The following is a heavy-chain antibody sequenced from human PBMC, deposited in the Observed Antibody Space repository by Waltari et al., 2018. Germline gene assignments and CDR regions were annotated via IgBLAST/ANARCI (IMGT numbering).Heavy chain of an antibody. V-gene: IGHV3-30*03. CDR1: GFTFSSYG. CDR3: AQSSSTDY. J-gene: IGHJ4*02. Sequence: QVQLVESGGGVVQPGRSLRLSCAASGFTFSSYGMHWVRQAPGKGLEWVAVISYDGSNKYYADSVKGRFTISRDNSKNTLYLQMNSLRAEDTAVYYCAQSSSTDYWGQGTLVTVSS. D-gene: IGHD6-13*01. CDR2: ISYDGSNK.